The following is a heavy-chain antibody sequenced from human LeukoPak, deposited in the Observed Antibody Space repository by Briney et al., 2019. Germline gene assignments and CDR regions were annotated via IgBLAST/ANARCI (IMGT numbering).Heavy chain of an antibody. V-gene: IGHV3-30-3*01. Sequence: GSLRLSCAASGFTFSSYAMHWVRQAPGKGLEWVAVISYDGSNKYYADSVKGRFTISRDNSKNTLYLQMNSLRAEDTAVYYCARDYGDYADYGMDVWGQGTTVTVSS. CDR1: GFTFSSYA. CDR2: ISYDGSNK. J-gene: IGHJ6*02. CDR3: ARDYGDYADYGMDV. D-gene: IGHD4-17*01.